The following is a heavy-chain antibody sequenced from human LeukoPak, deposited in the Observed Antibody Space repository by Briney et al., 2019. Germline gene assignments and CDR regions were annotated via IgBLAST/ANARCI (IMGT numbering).Heavy chain of an antibody. D-gene: IGHD2-21*02. CDR1: GFTFNIYS. CDR3: ARGQLAYCGGDCYSAFDI. J-gene: IGHJ3*02. CDR2: ISGSSSYI. V-gene: IGHV3-21*01. Sequence: GGSLRLSCAASGFTFNIYSMNWVRQAPGKGLEWVSSISGSSSYIYYADLVKGRFTISRDNARNSLYLQMSSLRAEDTAVYYCARGQLAYCGGDCYSAFDIWGQGTVVTVSS.